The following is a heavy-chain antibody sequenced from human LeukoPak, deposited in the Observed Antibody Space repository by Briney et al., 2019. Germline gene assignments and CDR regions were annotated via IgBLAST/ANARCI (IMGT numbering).Heavy chain of an antibody. CDR1: GGSISSGDYY. V-gene: IGHV4-30-4*01. Sequence: SQTLSLTCTVSGGSISSGDYYWSWIRQPPGKGLEWIGYIYYSGSTYYNPSLKSRVTISVDTSKNQFSLKLSSVTAADTAVYYCARGRYYYDSSGYQDFDYWGQGTLVTASS. CDR2: IYYSGST. CDR3: ARGRYYYDSSGYQDFDY. J-gene: IGHJ4*02. D-gene: IGHD3-22*01.